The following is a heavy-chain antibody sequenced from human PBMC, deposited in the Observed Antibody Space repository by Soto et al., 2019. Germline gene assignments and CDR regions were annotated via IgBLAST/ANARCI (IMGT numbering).Heavy chain of an antibody. J-gene: IGHJ4*02. Sequence: SVKVSCKASGFTFTSSAVQWVRQARGQRLEWIGWIVVGSGNTNYAQKFQERVTITRDMSTSTAYMELSSLRSEDTAVYYCAAARSRSRYFDYWGQGTLVTVS. CDR2: IVVGSGNT. CDR3: AAARSRSRYFDY. CDR1: GFTFTSSA. D-gene: IGHD2-2*01. V-gene: IGHV1-58*01.